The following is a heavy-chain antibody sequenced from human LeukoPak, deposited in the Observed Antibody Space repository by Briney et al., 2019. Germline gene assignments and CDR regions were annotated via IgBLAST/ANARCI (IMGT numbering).Heavy chain of an antibody. CDR2: IKQDGSEK. Sequence: GGSLRLSCAASGFTFSSYWMSWVRQAPGKGLEWVANIKQDGSEKYYVDSVKGRFTISRDNAKNSLYLQMNSLRAEDTAVYYCARRSVGGRMRLRYFDWLSICDAFDIWGQGTMVTVSS. CDR3: ARRSVGGRMRLRYFDWLSICDAFDI. D-gene: IGHD3-9*01. V-gene: IGHV3-7*01. CDR1: GFTFSSYW. J-gene: IGHJ3*02.